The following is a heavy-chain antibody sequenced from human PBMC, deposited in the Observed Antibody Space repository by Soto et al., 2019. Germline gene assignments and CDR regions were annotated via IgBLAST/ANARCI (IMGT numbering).Heavy chain of an antibody. CDR2: ISWNSDMI. Sequence: GGSLRLSCAASGFTFDDYAMHWVRQGPGKGLEWVSGISWNSDMITYADSVKGRFTVSRDNAKNSLDLEMNSLRVEDTALYYCVKDTYILVGATHLDSWGQGTLV. J-gene: IGHJ4*02. V-gene: IGHV3-9*01. D-gene: IGHD1-26*01. CDR3: VKDTYILVGATHLDS. CDR1: GFTFDDYA.